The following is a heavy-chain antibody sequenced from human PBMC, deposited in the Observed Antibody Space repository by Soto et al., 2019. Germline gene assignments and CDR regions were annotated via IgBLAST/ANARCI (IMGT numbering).Heavy chain of an antibody. CDR1: GFTFSSYA. V-gene: IGHV3-23*01. CDR2: ISGSGGST. D-gene: IGHD1-26*01. Sequence: EVQLLESGGGLVQPGGSLRLSCAASGFTFSSYAMSWVRQAPGKGLVWVSSISGSGGSTYYADSVKGRFTISRDNSKNTLYLQMNSLRAEDTAVYYCARDWRVGATYSDYWGQGTLVTVSS. J-gene: IGHJ4*02. CDR3: ARDWRVGATYSDY.